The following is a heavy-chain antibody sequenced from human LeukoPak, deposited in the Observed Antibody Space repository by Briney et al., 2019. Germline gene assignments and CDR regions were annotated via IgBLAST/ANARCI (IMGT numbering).Heavy chain of an antibody. V-gene: IGHV1-69*04. CDR3: ARDQDGDDSSGYYGEPYYFDY. Sequence: SVKVSCKASGGTFSSYAISWVRQAPGQGLEWMGRIIPIFGIANYAQKFQGRVTITADKSASTAYMELSSLRSEDTAVYYCARDQDGDDSSGYYGEPYYFDYWGQGTLVTVSS. CDR2: IIPIFGIA. CDR1: GGTFSSYA. J-gene: IGHJ4*02. D-gene: IGHD3-22*01.